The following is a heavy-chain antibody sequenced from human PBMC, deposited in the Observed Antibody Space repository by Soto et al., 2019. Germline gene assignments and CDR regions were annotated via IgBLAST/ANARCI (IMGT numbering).Heavy chain of an antibody. V-gene: IGHV3-23*01. CDR1: GFTLSSYA. D-gene: IGHD2-2*01. CDR2: ISGSGAGT. J-gene: IGHJ4*02. Sequence: PGGSLRLSCAASGFTLSSYAMSWVRQAPGKGLEWVSVISGSGAGTHYADSVKGRFTISRDNSKNTLYLQMNSLRAEDTSLYYCAKMGCSSTSCPRAFGYWGQGTLVTVSS. CDR3: AKMGCSSTSCPRAFGY.